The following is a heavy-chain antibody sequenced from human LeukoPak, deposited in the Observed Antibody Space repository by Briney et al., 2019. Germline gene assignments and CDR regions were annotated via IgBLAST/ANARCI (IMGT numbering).Heavy chain of an antibody. CDR1: GDSISTNH. V-gene: IGHV4-59*08. J-gene: IGHJ4*02. CDR2: IYYSGST. D-gene: IGHD2-15*01. Sequence: PSETLSLTCTVSGDSISTNHWSWFRQSPEKGLEWIGYIYYSGSTNYNPSLKSRVTILLDTSRNQFSLKLTSVTAADTAVYYCAKKDGVKWGQGIPVTVSS. CDR3: AKKDGVK.